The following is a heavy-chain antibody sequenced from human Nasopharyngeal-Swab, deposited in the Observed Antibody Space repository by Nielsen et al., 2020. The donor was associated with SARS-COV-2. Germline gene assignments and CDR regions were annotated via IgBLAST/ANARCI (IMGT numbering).Heavy chain of an antibody. D-gene: IGHD5-18*01. CDR3: ARVVTWGYSYGYGGTHVAHGIYFDY. CDR2: INHSGST. J-gene: IGHJ4*02. V-gene: IGHV4-34*01. Sequence: WIRQPPGKGLEWIGEINHSGSTNYNPSLKSRVTISVDTSKNQFSLKLSSVTAADTAVYYCARVVTWGYSYGYGGTHVAHGIYFDYWGQGTLVTVSP.